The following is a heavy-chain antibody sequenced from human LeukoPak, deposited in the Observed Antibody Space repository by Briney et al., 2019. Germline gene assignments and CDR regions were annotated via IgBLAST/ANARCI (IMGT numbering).Heavy chain of an antibody. J-gene: IGHJ4*02. CDR2: IISSNYI. CDR3: ARENSGFNY. Sequence: GGSLRLSCAASGFTFSSYTMNWVRQAPGKGLEWVSSIISSNYIYYAGSVKGRFTISRDDAKNSLYLQMNSLRAEDTAVYYCARENSGFNYGGQGTLVTVSS. D-gene: IGHD1-26*01. V-gene: IGHV3-21*01. CDR1: GFTFSSYT.